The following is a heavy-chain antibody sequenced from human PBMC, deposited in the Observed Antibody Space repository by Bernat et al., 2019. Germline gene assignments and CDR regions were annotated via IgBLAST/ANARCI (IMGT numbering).Heavy chain of an antibody. V-gene: IGHV3-30*03. CDR3: ARVFLDTDRWNDIDS. D-gene: IGHD3/OR15-3a*01. CDR1: GFTFSNYG. J-gene: IGHJ4*02. CDR2: ISYDGSNK. Sequence: QVQLVESGGGVVQPGRSLRLSCAASGFTFSNYGMHWVRQAPGKGLEWVAVISYDGSNKYYADSVKGRFTISRDNAKNSLYLQMNGLRVEDTAVYYCARVFLDTDRWNDIDSWGQGALVTVSS.